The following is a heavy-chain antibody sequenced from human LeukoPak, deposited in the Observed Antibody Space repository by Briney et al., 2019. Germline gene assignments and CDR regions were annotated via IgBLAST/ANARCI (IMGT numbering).Heavy chain of an antibody. J-gene: IGHJ6*02. CDR3: ARVRENCSGGSCYYGMDV. V-gene: IGHV4-31*03. CDR2: IFYTGST. CDR1: GGSIRSATYY. Sequence: PSETLSLTCTVSGGSIRSATYYWTWIRQRPGKDLEWIGYIFYTGSTNYNPSLMSRVTISVDTSKNLFSLKLSSVSAADTAIYYCARVRENCSGGSCYYGMDVWGQGTTVTVSS. D-gene: IGHD2-15*01.